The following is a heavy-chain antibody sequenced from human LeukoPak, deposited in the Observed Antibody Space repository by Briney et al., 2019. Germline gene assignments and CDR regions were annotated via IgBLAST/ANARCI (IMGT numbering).Heavy chain of an antibody. CDR1: GFTFSSYA. CDR2: ISYDGSNK. V-gene: IGHV3-30*04. CDR3: ARDGDYYDSSGYIDY. J-gene: IGHJ4*02. Sequence: PGRSLRLSCAASGFTFSSYAMHWVRQAPGKGLEWVAVISYDGSNKYYADSVKGRFTISRDNSKNTLYLQMNSLRAEDTAVYYCARDGDYYDSSGYIDYWGRGTLVTVSS. D-gene: IGHD3-22*01.